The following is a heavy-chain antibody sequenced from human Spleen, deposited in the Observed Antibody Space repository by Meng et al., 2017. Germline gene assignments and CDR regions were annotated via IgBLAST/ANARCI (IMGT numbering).Heavy chain of an antibody. J-gene: IGHJ4*02. CDR2: ISSSGNTI. Sequence: GESLKISCAASGFIFSNYEMNWVRQAPGKGLEWISYISSSGNTIYYADSVKGRFTISRDNSKNTLYLQMNSLRAEDTAVYYCAKIRAFDYWGQGTLVTVSS. CDR3: AKIRAFDY. V-gene: IGHV3-48*03. CDR1: GFIFSNYE.